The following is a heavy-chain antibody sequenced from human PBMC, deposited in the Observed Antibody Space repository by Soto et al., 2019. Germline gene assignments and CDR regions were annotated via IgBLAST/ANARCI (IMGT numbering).Heavy chain of an antibody. D-gene: IGHD4-4*01. J-gene: IGHJ4*02. Sequence: QVQLQESGPGLVKPSETLPLTCSVSDGSVTGYCWSWIRQPPGKGLECIGCIDYNGIAHYNPSLTRRATMSLDTSNKHFSLKLSSVTTTDTAVYYCARGPDYSKVGYRGQGTLVTVSS. CDR2: IDYNGIA. V-gene: IGHV4-59*02. CDR3: ARGPDYSKVGY. CDR1: DGSVTGYC.